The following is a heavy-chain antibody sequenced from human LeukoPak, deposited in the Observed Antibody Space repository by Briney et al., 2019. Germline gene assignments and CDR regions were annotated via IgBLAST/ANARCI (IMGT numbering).Heavy chain of an antibody. J-gene: IGHJ4*02. Sequence: SVKVSRKASGGTFSNYAISWVRQAPGQGLEWMGGIIPIFGTANYAQKFQGRVTITADESTSTAYMELSSLRSEDTAVYYCASPRRGGDFWTFDYWGQGTLVTVSS. V-gene: IGHV1-69*01. CDR3: ASPRRGGDFWTFDY. CDR2: IIPIFGTA. D-gene: IGHD3-3*01. CDR1: GGTFSNYA.